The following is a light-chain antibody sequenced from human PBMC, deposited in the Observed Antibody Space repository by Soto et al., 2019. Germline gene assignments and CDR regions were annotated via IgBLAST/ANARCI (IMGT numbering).Light chain of an antibody. J-gene: IGKJ4*01. CDR2: DAS. V-gene: IGKV3-11*01. CDR1: QSVSSL. Sequence: EIVLTQSPAILSLSPGERATLSCRASQSVSSLLAWFQHKPGQAPRLLIYDASNRATGIPARFSGSGYATDFTLTISSLEPEDFAVYYCQQRSNWPLTFGGGTKVEIK. CDR3: QQRSNWPLT.